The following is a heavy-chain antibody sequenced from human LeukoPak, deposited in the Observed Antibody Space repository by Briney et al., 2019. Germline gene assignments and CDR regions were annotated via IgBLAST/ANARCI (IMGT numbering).Heavy chain of an antibody. CDR2: IYYSGST. Sequence: SETLSLTCTVSGGSISSSYWSWIRKPPGKGLEWIGFIYYSGSTNYNPSLKSRVTISVATTKNQFSLKLSSVTAADTAVYYCASHIAAGHFAYWGQGTLVTVSS. CDR1: GGSISSSY. V-gene: IGHV4-59*08. J-gene: IGHJ4*02. D-gene: IGHD6-6*01. CDR3: ASHIAAGHFAY.